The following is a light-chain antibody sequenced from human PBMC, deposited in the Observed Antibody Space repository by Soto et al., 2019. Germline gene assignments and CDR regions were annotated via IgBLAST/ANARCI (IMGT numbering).Light chain of an antibody. V-gene: IGLV2-8*01. CDR2: EVS. J-gene: IGLJ2*01. CDR3: SSYAGSNGVV. CDR1: SSDVGGYNY. Sequence: QSVLTQPPSASGSPGQSVTISCTVTSSDVGGYNYVSWYQQHPGKAPKLMIYEVSKRPSGVPDRFSGSKSGDTAPLTVSGRQAEDEADDYCSSYAGSNGVVFGGGTKLTVL.